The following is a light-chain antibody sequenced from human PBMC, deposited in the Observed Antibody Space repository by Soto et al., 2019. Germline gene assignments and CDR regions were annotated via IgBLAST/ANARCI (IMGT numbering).Light chain of an antibody. J-gene: IGKJ1*01. V-gene: IGKV1-39*01. CDR1: QRVGSY. Sequence: DIQMTQSPSSLSASVGDRVTITCRGSQRVGSYLNWYQQKPGKAPTLLIYSASELQSGVSSRFSGSGSGTDFTLTIRNLQPEDFAVYYCQHSHNTPLTFGQGTKVEI. CDR2: SAS. CDR3: QHSHNTPLT.